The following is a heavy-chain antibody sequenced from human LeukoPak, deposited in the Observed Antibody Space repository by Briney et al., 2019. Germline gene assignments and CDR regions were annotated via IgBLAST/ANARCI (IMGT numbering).Heavy chain of an antibody. CDR1: GGSISSSSYY. CDR2: IYYSGST. CDR3: ARLDYFDY. V-gene: IGHV4-39*01. Sequence: SETLSLTRTVSGGSISSSSYYWGWIRQPPGKGLEWIGSIYYSGSTYYNPSLKSRVTISVDTSKNQFSLKLSSVTAADTAVYYCARLDYFDYWGQGTLVTVSS. J-gene: IGHJ4*02.